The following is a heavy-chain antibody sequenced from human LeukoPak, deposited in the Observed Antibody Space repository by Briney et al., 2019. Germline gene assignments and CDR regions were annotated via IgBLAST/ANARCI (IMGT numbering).Heavy chain of an antibody. D-gene: IGHD1-1*01. CDR2: IYYSGST. CDR1: GYSISSSNW. J-gene: IGHJ4*02. CDR3: ARHTGFDYFDS. Sequence: PSETLSLTCAVSGYSISSSNWWGWIRQPPGKGLEWIGYIYYSGSTYYNPSLKSRVTMSVDTSKNQFSPNVSSVTATDTAVYYCARHTGFDYFDSWGQGTLVTVSS. V-gene: IGHV4-28*01.